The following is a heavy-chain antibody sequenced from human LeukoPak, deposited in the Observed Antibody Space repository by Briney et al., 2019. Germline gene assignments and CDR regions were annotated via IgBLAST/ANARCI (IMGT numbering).Heavy chain of an antibody. D-gene: IGHD5-12*01. J-gene: IGHJ4*02. CDR2: ISAYNGNT. Sequence: ASVKVSCKASGSTFTSYGISWVRQAPGQGLEWMGWISAYNGNTNYAQKLQGRVTMTTDTSTRTAYMELRSLRSDDTAVYYCARDVSGYDYYDYWGQGTLVTVSS. CDR1: GSTFTSYG. V-gene: IGHV1-18*04. CDR3: ARDVSGYDYYDY.